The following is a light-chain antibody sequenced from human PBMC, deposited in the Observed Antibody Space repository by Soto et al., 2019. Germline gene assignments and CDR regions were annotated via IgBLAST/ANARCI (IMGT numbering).Light chain of an antibody. CDR2: GAY. CDR1: QSISTD. Sequence: DIQMTQSPSSPSATLGDRVAVTCGASQSISTDLNWFQQRPGKAPKLLIYGAYTLQDGVPSRFSGSGSETEFTLTISSLQPEDFATYYCQQSFGAPRTFGQGTKVDIK. CDR3: QQSFGAPRT. J-gene: IGKJ1*01. V-gene: IGKV1-39*01.